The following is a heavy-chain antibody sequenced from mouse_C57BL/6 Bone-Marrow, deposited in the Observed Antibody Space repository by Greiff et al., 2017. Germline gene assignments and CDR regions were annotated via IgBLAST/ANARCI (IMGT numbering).Heavy chain of an antibody. CDR1: GYTFTSYW. CDR2: IDPSDSYT. D-gene: IGHD1-3*01. J-gene: IGHJ4*01. V-gene: IGHV1-50*01. Sequence: QVQLQQPGAELVKPGASVKLSCKASGYTFTSYWMQWVKQRPGQGLEWIGEIDPSDSYTNYNQKFKGKATLTVDTSSSTAYMQLSSLTSEDSAVYYCARKVLWAMDYWGQGTSVTVSS. CDR3: ARKVLWAMDY.